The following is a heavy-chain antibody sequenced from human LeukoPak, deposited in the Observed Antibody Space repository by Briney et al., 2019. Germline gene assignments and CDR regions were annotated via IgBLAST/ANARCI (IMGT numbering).Heavy chain of an antibody. CDR2: ISSSSSYI. D-gene: IGHD1-26*01. Sequence: GGSLRLSCAASGFTFSSYSMNWVRQAPGKGLEWVSSISSSSSYIYYADSVKGRFTISRDNAKNSLYLQMNSLRAEDTAVYYCARAGVGATHGPFDYWGQGTLVTVSS. CDR3: ARAGVGATHGPFDY. J-gene: IGHJ4*02. CDR1: GFTFSSYS. V-gene: IGHV3-21*01.